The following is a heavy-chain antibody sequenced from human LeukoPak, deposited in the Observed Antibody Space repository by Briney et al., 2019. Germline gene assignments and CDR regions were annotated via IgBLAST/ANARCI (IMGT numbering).Heavy chain of an antibody. CDR2: INYSGTT. V-gene: IGHV4-39*01. Sequence: PSETLSLTCTVSGGSISSTSYFWVWVRQPPGKGLEWIGSINYSGTTYYNSSLKSRVTISVDTSKNQFSLKVNSVTAADTAVYYCARLEIAVAGNTFDYWGQGTLVTVSS. CDR3: ARLEIAVAGNTFDY. J-gene: IGHJ4*02. CDR1: GGSISSTSYF. D-gene: IGHD6-19*01.